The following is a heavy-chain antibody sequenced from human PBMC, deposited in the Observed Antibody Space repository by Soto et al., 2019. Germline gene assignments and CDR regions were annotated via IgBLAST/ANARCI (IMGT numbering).Heavy chain of an antibody. CDR3: ARADTMVVTASYYYYGMDV. CDR1: GGTFSSYA. V-gene: IGHV1-69*13. CDR2: IIPIFGTA. Sequence: SVKVSCKASGGTFSSYAISWVRQAPGQGLEWMGGIIPIFGTANYAQKFQGRVTITADESTSTAYMELSSLRSEDTAVYYCARADTMVVTASYYYYGMDVWGQGTTVTVS. J-gene: IGHJ6*02. D-gene: IGHD3-10*01.